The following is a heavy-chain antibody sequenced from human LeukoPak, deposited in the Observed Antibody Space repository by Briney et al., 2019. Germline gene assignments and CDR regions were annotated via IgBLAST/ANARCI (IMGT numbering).Heavy chain of an antibody. J-gene: IGHJ4*02. D-gene: IGHD3-10*01. CDR2: ISGSGGST. CDR1: GFTFSTYA. Sequence: PGGSLRLSCAASGFTFSTYAMTWVRQAPGKGLEWVSAISGSGGSTYYADSVKGRFTISRDSSKNSLYLQMNSLRAEDTAVYYCARWLYGSGSYSFDYWGQGTLVTVSS. V-gene: IGHV3-23*01. CDR3: ARWLYGSGSYSFDY.